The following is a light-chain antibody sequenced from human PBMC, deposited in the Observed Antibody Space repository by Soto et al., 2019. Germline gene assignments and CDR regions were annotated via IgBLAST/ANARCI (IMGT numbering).Light chain of an antibody. Sequence: QSALTQPASVSGSPGQSITISCTGTSSDVGGYNYVSWYQQHPGKAPKLMIYDVSNRPSGVSNRVSGSKSGNTASLTISGRQAEDEADYYCSSYTSSSTPYVFGTGTKLTVL. V-gene: IGLV2-14*01. CDR2: DVS. J-gene: IGLJ1*01. CDR3: SSYTSSSTPYV. CDR1: SSDVGGYNY.